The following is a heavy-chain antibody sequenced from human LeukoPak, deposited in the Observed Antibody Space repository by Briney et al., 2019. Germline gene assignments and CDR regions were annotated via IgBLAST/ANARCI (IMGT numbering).Heavy chain of an antibody. D-gene: IGHD3-3*01. J-gene: IGHJ4*02. Sequence: GGSLRLSCAASGFTFSSYELYWVRQAPGKGLEWVSYISSGATTIKYADSVKGQFTISRDDAKKSLYLQMNSLRAEDTAVYYCARDQVTIFGVVTPNFDYWGQGTLVTVSS. CDR3: ARDQVTIFGVVTPNFDY. CDR2: ISSGATTI. CDR1: GFTFSSYE. V-gene: IGHV3-48*03.